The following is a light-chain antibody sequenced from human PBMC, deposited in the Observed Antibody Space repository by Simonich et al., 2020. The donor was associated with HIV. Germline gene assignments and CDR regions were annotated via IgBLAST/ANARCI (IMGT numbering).Light chain of an antibody. V-gene: IGKV3D-15*01. Sequence: EIVMTQSPATLSVSPGERATLSCRASQSVNSNVAWYQQKPGQAPRLLIYDASNRATGIPARFSGSGSGTDFTLTISSLQPEDFATYYCQQSYRTPPTFGQGTKVEIK. CDR2: DAS. CDR3: QQSYRTPPT. CDR1: QSVNSN. J-gene: IGKJ1*01.